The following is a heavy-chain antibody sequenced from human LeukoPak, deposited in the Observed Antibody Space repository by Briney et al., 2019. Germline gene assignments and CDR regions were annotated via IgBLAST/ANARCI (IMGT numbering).Heavy chain of an antibody. D-gene: IGHD3-22*01. CDR1: GGSISSGGYY. CDR2: IYYSGST. Sequence: TLSLTCTVSGGSISSGGYYWSWIRQHPGKGLEWIGYIYYSGSTYYNPSLKSRVTISVDTSKNQFSLKLSSVTAADTAVYYCARSQGGYSVSAFDIWGQGTMVTVSP. J-gene: IGHJ3*02. V-gene: IGHV4-31*03. CDR3: ARSQGGYSVSAFDI.